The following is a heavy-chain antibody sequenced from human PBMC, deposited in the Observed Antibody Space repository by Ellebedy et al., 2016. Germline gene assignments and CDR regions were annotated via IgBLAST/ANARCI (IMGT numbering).Heavy chain of an antibody. CDR1: RGSFGGFS. CDR3: ARLSCWGTTCLSPSAFDL. D-gene: IGHD2/OR15-2a*01. J-gene: IGHJ3*01. V-gene: IGHV4-34*01. CDR2: INHTGDT. Sequence: GSMRLSCSVSRGSFGGFSWAWIRQPPGKGLEWIGDINHTGDTNYNSSLQSRLTISEDASKTHSSLRLTSMTAADTGLYFCARLSCWGTTCLSPSAFDLWGPGTMVTVSS.